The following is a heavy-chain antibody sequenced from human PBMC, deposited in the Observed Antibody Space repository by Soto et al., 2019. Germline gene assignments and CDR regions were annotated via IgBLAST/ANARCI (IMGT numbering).Heavy chain of an antibody. CDR3: ARRALPQCINGVCYKDGFWDY. J-gene: IGHJ4*02. CDR2: IYYSGTT. CDR1: GGSVSSGGYY. V-gene: IGHV4-31*03. Sequence: SSETLSLTCTVSGGSVSSGGYYWSWIRQHPGTGLEWIGYIYYSGTTYFNPSLKSRASISLDTSKNEFSLKLTSVTAADTAVYYCARRALPQCINGVCYKDGFWDYWGQGALVTVSS. D-gene: IGHD2-8*01.